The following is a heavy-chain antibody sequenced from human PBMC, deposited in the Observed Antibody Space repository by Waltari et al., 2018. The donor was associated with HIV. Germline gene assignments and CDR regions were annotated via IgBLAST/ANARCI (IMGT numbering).Heavy chain of an antibody. CDR2: AIPMFGTA. J-gene: IGHJ5*01. CDR3: ASARETMGVDFDS. D-gene: IGHD3-10*01. CDR1: GGAFVSHT. V-gene: IGHV1-69*08. Sequence: QVQLVQPGAAVKKPGSSVKVSCKASGGAFVSHTFNWVRQAPGQGLEWMGRAIPMFGTANYARKFQGRVTITADKSTTTAYMELNGLRIDDTAVYYCASARETMGVDFDSWGQGTLVTVS.